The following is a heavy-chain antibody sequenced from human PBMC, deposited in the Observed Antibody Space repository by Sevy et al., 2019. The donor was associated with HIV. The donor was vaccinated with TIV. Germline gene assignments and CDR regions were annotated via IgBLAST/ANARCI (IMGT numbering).Heavy chain of an antibody. V-gene: IGHV3-11*01. D-gene: IGHD6-13*01. CDR1: GFTFSDYY. J-gene: IGHJ6*02. Sequence: GGSLRLSCAASGFTFSDYYMSWIRQAPGKGLEWVSYISSSGSTIYYADSVKGRFTISRDNAKNSPYLQMNSLRAEDTAVYYCARDRDIAAANYYYGMDVWGQGTTVTVSS. CDR3: ARDRDIAAANYYYGMDV. CDR2: ISSSGSTI.